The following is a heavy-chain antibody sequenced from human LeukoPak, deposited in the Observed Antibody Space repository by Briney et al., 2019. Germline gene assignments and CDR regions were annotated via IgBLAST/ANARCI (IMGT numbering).Heavy chain of an antibody. CDR1: GFTFSDYY. Sequence: GGSLRLSCAASGFTFSDYYMSWIRQAPGKGLEWVSYISGSGSSIYYADSVKGRFTIPRDNAKNSLDLQMNSLGAEDTAVYYCARRSGSYQADFDYWGQGTLVTVSS. CDR3: ARRSGSYQADFDY. D-gene: IGHD1-26*01. CDR2: ISGSGSSI. J-gene: IGHJ4*02. V-gene: IGHV3-11*01.